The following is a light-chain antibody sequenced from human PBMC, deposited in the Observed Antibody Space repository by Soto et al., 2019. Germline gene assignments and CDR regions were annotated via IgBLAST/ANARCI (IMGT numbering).Light chain of an antibody. CDR3: QQYKNFLFT. J-gene: IGKJ3*01. CDR2: EAS. Sequence: DIQMTQSPSAVSASVGDTVTIICRASQSISKWLAWYQQKPGTAPKLLIYEASKLESGVSPRFSGSGSGTEFTLTITSLQAGDFATYYCQQYKNFLFTVGPGTKVDIK. V-gene: IGKV1-5*02. CDR1: QSISKW.